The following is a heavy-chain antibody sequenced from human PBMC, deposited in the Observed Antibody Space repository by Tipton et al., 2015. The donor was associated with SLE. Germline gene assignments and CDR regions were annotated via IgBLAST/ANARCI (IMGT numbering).Heavy chain of an antibody. V-gene: IGHV3-30*02. CDR1: GFTFSSYG. CDR3: ARDRGSGSYYYYYYMDV. Sequence: SLRLSCAASGFTFSSYGMHWVRQAPGKGLEWVAFIRYDGSNKYYADSVKGRFTISRDNSKNTLYLQMNSLRAEDTAVYYCARDRGSGSYYYYYYMDVWGKGTTVTVSS. J-gene: IGHJ6*03. D-gene: IGHD1-26*01. CDR2: IRYDGSNK.